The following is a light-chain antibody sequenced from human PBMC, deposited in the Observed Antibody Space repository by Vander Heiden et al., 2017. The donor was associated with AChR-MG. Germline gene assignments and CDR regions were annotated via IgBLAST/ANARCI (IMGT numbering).Light chain of an antibody. CDR1: TSNIGSKS. J-gene: IGLJ3*02. Sequence: SVLTQPPSASGPPGPRVTISGAGSTSNIGSKSVSWYQQLPGTAPKPLIYRNNQRPSGVPDRFSGSKSGTSASLAISGLLSEDEADYYCASWDDSLTGWMFGGGTKLTVL. V-gene: IGLV1-47*01. CDR2: RNN. CDR3: ASWDDSLTGWM.